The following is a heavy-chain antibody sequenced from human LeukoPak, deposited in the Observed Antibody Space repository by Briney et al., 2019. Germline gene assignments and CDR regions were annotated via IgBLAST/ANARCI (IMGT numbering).Heavy chain of an antibody. CDR3: ARVPQLGHFDY. Sequence: GGSLSLSCAASGFTVSSNYMSWVRQAPGKGLEWVSVIYSGGSTYYADSVKGRFTISRDNSKNTLYLQMNSLRAEDTAVYYCARVPQLGHFDYWGQGTLVTVSS. D-gene: IGHD6-6*01. J-gene: IGHJ4*02. CDR1: GFTVSSNY. CDR2: IYSGGST. V-gene: IGHV3-53*01.